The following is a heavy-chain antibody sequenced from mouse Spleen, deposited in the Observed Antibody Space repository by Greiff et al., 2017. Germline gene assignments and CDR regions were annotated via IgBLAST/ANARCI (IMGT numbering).Heavy chain of an antibody. J-gene: IGHJ4*01. V-gene: IGHV1-4*01. CDR1: GYTFTSYT. CDR2: INPSSGYT. CDR3: ARSWLEAMDY. D-gene: IGHD2-2*01. Sequence: QVQLQQSGAELARPGASVKMSCKASGYTFTSYTMHWVKQRPGQGLEWIGYINPSSGYTKYNQKFKDKATLTADKSSSTAYMQLSSLTSEDSAVYYCARSWLEAMDYWGQGTSVTVSS.